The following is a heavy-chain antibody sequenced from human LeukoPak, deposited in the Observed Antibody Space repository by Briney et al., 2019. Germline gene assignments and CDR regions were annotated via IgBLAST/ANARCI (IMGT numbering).Heavy chain of an antibody. D-gene: IGHD3-10*01. CDR3: ARDCLYYYGSGSYNDAFDI. CDR1: GGSISSGSYY. V-gene: IGHV4-61*02. J-gene: IGHJ3*02. CDR2: IYTRGST. Sequence: PSETLSLTCTVFGGSISSGSYYWSWIRQPSGKGLEGIGRIYTRGSTNYNPSLKSRVTISVDTSKNQCSLKLSSVTAADTAVCYCARDCLYYYGSGSYNDAFDIWGQGTMVTVSS.